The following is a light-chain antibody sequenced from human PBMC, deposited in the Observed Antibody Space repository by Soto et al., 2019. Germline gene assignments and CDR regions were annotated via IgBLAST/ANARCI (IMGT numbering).Light chain of an antibody. Sequence: EIVLTQSPGTLSLSSGERATLSCRASQSVRSNYLGWYQQEPGQAPGLLIDGASSRAPGIPDRFGGSGSGTDFTLAISRREPEDFAVDYCQEYDSWPLTFGGGTKVEIK. CDR1: QSVRSNY. J-gene: IGKJ4*01. V-gene: IGKV3-20*01. CDR2: GAS. CDR3: QEYDSWPLT.